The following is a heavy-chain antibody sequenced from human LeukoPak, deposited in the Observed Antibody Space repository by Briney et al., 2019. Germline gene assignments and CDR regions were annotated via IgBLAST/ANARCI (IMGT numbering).Heavy chain of an antibody. D-gene: IGHD2-2*02. CDR3: ARRYTTSSESDY. CDR2: IYPSNSDT. CDR1: GFRFTTYW. Sequence: GESLKISCKGSGFRFTTYWIGWVSQMPGKGLEWMGIIYPSNSDTRYSPYFQGQVTISADKSISTAYLQWSSLKASDTAMYYCARRYTTSSESDYWGQGTLVAVSS. V-gene: IGHV5-51*01. J-gene: IGHJ4*02.